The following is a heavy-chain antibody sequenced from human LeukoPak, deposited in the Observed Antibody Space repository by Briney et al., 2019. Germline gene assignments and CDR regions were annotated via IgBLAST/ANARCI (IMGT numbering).Heavy chain of an antibody. V-gene: IGHV4-59*01. J-gene: IGHJ4*02. CDR3: ARGQGRSRALRY. CDR1: GGSISGYY. D-gene: IGHD3-16*01. CDR2: IYYNGIS. Sequence: SETLSLTCTVSGGSISGYYWSWIRQPPGKGLEWIAYIYYNGISNYNPSLKSRVIISVDSSKNQFSLKLTSVTAADTAVYYCARGQGRSRALRYWGQGTLVTVSS.